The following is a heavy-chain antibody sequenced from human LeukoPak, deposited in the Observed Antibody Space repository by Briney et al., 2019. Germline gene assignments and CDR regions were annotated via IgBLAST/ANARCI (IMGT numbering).Heavy chain of an antibody. CDR2: IYTSGST. CDR1: GDSISSGTYY. J-gene: IGHJ5*02. Sequence: PSETLSLTCTVSGDSISSGTYYWSWIRQPAGKGLEWIGRIYTSGSTNYNSSLKSRVTMSVDTSKNQFSLKLSSVTAADTAVYYCARDLAAAGTGWFDPWGQGTLVTVSS. D-gene: IGHD6-13*01. V-gene: IGHV4-61*02. CDR3: ARDLAAAGTGWFDP.